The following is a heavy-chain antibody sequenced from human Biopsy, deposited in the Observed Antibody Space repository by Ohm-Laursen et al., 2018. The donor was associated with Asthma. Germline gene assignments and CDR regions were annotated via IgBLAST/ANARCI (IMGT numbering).Heavy chain of an antibody. V-gene: IGHV2-70*04. CDR2: IDWEEDK. J-gene: IGHJ4*02. Sequence: PTQTLTLTCSFSGFSLSSSGANVNWIRQPPAKALEWLARIDWEEDKFYSTSLRTRLTISKGSSEDQVVLTMTNMGPVDTATYYCTRHNDYWGPGILVTVSS. CDR3: TRHNDY. CDR1: GFSLSSSGAN. D-gene: IGHD1-14*01.